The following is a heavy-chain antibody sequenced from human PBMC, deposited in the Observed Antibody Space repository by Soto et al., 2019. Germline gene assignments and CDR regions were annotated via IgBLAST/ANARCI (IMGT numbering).Heavy chain of an antibody. CDR2: IYHSGST. D-gene: IGHD6-19*01. CDR3: ARIPVLDSSGWYYFDY. V-gene: IGHV4-4*02. J-gene: IGHJ4*02. Sequence: SDTLTLTCAVSGGSISSSNWWSWVRQPPGKGLEWIGEIYHSGSTNYNPSLKSRVAISVDKSKNQFSLKLSSVTAADTAVYYCARIPVLDSSGWYYFDYWGQGTLVTVSS. CDR1: GGSISSSNW.